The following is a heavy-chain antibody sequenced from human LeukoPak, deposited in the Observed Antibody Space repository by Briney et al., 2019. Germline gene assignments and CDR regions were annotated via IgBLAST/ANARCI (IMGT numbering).Heavy chain of an antibody. CDR1: GFTLSNYA. CDR2: ITYDGSNK. Sequence: GGSLRLSCAASGFTLSNYAMHWVRQAPGKGLEWVAIITYDGSNKDYADVVKGRFTISRDNSKNTLSLQMNSLRVEDTAVYYCARDLAWGAFDYWGQGTLVTVSS. D-gene: IGHD7-27*01. CDR3: ARDLAWGAFDY. V-gene: IGHV3-30*04. J-gene: IGHJ4*02.